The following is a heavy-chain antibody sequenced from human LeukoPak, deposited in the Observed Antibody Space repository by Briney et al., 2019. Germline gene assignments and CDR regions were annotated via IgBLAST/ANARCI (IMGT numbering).Heavy chain of an antibody. D-gene: IGHD5-18*01. V-gene: IGHV4-39*01. CDR3: ASPRGLSYCYFYY. J-gene: IGHJ4*02. CDR2: VYYSKNT. CDR1: GGSISSSSAS. Sequence: PSETLSLTCTVPGGSISSSSASWGWIRQPPGKGLGWIGSVYYSKNTYYNPSLKSRVTISADTSKNQFSLTLGSVSATDTAVYYCASPRGLSYCYFYYWGQGTLVTVSS.